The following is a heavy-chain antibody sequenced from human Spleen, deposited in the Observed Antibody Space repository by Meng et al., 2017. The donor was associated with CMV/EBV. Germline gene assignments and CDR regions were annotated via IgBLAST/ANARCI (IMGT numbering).Heavy chain of an antibody. J-gene: IGHJ4*02. D-gene: IGHD5-24*01. Sequence: GGSLRLSCKGSGYSFSTYWIGWVRQMPGKGLEWMGIIYPGDSDTRYSPSFQGQVTISADKSVSTAYLQWSSLKTSDSAMYYCARQGMAPIPAADYWGQGTLVTVSS. CDR3: ARQGMAPIPAADY. CDR2: IYPGDSDT. CDR1: GYSFSTYW. V-gene: IGHV5-51*01.